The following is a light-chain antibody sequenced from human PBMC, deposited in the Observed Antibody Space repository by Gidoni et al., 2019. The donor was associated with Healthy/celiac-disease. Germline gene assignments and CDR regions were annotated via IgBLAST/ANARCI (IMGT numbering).Light chain of an antibody. Sequence: DLQMTQSPSTLSASVGDRVTITCRASQSISSWLAWDQQKPGKAPKLLIYKASSVERGVPSRFSGSGSGTEFTLTISSLQPDDFATYYCQQYNSYSYTFGQGTKLEIK. CDR1: QSISSW. CDR2: KAS. J-gene: IGKJ2*01. CDR3: QQYNSYSYT. V-gene: IGKV1-5*03.